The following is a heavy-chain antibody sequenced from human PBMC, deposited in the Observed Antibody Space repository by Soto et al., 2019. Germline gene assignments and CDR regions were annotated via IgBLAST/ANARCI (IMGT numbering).Heavy chain of an antibody. J-gene: IGHJ6*02. V-gene: IGHV5-51*01. CDR3: ARNRSVGRIDYYYGMAV. CDR1: GYSLTSYW. Sequence: VQSMKIWCKGSGYSLTSYWSGCMIQMPGKSLEWMGIIYPGDSDTSYSPSFPGPGTISADKSISTAYLQCSSLKASETAMYYCARNRSVGRIDYYYGMAVWGQGTTVTVSS. D-gene: IGHD1-26*01. CDR2: IYPGDSDT.